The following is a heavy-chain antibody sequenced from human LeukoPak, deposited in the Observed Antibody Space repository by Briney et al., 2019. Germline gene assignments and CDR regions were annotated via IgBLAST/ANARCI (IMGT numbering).Heavy chain of an antibody. Sequence: ASVKVSCKASGYTFTSYYMHWVRQAPGQGLEWMGWINPNSGGTNYAQKFQGRVTMTRDTSISTAYMELSRLRSDDTAVYYCARDGYSYGPDFDYWGQGTLVTVSS. CDR1: GYTFTSYY. CDR3: ARDGYSYGPDFDY. D-gene: IGHD5-18*01. CDR2: INPNSGGT. V-gene: IGHV1-2*02. J-gene: IGHJ4*02.